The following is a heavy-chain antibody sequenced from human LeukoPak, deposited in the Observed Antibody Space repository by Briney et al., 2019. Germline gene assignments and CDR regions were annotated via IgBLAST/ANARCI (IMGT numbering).Heavy chain of an antibody. J-gene: IGHJ3*02. Sequence: GGSLRLSCAASGFTFSGSAMHWVRQASGKGLEWVDRIRSKANSYATAYAASVKGRFTISRDDSKNTAYLQMNSLKTEDTAVYYCTRPAYYYDSSGYYYDAFDIWGQGTMVTVSS. CDR3: TRPAYYYDSSGYYYDAFDI. CDR1: GFTFSGSA. V-gene: IGHV3-73*01. CDR2: IRSKANSYAT. D-gene: IGHD3-22*01.